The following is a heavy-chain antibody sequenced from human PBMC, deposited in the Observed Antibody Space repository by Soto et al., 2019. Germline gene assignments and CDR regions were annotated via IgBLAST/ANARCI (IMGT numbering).Heavy chain of an antibody. CDR3: AKVNASGLYYYDSSGSDYGMDV. Sequence: GGSLRLSCAASGFTFSSYAMSWVRQAPGKGLEWVSAISGSGGSTYYADSVKGWFTISRDNSKNTLYLQMNSLRAEDTAVYYCAKVNASGLYYYDSSGSDYGMDVWGQGTTVTVSS. CDR2: ISGSGGST. V-gene: IGHV3-23*01. CDR1: GFTFSSYA. D-gene: IGHD3-22*01. J-gene: IGHJ6*02.